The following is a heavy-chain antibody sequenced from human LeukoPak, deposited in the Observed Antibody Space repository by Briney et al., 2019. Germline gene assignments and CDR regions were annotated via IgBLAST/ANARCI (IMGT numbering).Heavy chain of an antibody. CDR1: GFSFSKYA. J-gene: IGHJ4*02. CDR2: ISYDGSNK. V-gene: IGHV3-30*14. CDR3: ARDHPPYSSSWYGPYD. D-gene: IGHD6-13*01. Sequence: PGGSLRLSCAASGFSFSKYAMNWVRQAPGMALEWVAVISYDGSNKYYADSVKGQFTMGRYSISRDNSKNTLYLQMNSLRAEDTAVYYCARDHPPYSSSWYGPYDWGQGTLVIVSS.